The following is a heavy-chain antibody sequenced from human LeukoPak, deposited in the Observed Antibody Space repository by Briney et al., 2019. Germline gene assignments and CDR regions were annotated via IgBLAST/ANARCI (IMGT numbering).Heavy chain of an antibody. D-gene: IGHD2-2*01. J-gene: IGHJ6*03. CDR3: ARVLPAPVDYYYMDV. CDR2: ISSSRSYK. CDR1: GFTFSSYS. V-gene: IGHV3-21*01. Sequence: GGSLRLSCAASGFTFSSYSMNWVRQAPGKGLEWVSSISSSRSYKYYADSLKGRFTISRDNAKNSLYLQMNSLTAEDTAVYYCARVLPAPVDYYYMDVWGKGTTVTISS.